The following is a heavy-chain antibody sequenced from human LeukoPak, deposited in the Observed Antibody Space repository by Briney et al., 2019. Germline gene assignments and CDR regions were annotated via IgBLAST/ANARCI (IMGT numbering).Heavy chain of an antibody. V-gene: IGHV3-30*03. CDR1: GFTFSVYG. Sequence: PGTSLRVACAASGFTFSVYGMHAVRQAPGRGLEWVALISHDGSVKYYADSVKGRFTISRDNSKNTLYLQMNSLRAEDTAVYYCATEGHYTVAFDIWGQGTMVTVSS. CDR3: ATEGHYTVAFDI. D-gene: IGHD3-10*01. J-gene: IGHJ3*02. CDR2: ISHDGSVK.